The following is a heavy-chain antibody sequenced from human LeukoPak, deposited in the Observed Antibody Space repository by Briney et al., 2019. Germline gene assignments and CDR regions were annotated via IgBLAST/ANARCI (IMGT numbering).Heavy chain of an antibody. CDR1: GFTFISYA. D-gene: IGHD1-26*01. Sequence: PGGSLRLSCAAYGFTFISYAMHWVRQAPGKGLEWVAVISYDGSNKYYADSVKGRFTISRDNSKNTLYLQMNSLRAEDTAVYYCARTLAARYSGNRNAAYFDYWGQGTLVTVSS. J-gene: IGHJ4*02. V-gene: IGHV3-30*04. CDR3: ARTLAARYSGNRNAAYFDY. CDR2: ISYDGSNK.